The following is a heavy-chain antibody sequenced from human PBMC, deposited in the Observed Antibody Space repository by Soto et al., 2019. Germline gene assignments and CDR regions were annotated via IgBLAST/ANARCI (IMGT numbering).Heavy chain of an antibody. J-gene: IGHJ3*01. Sequence: ASVKVSCKASGYTFTSYYMHWVRQAPGQGLEWMGIINPSGGSTSYAQKFQGRVTMTRDTSTSTVYMELSSLRSEDTAVYYCTRSIITTAGTDAFDLWGQGTLVTVSS. CDR1: GYTFTSYY. V-gene: IGHV1-46*03. CDR2: INPSGGST. CDR3: TRSIITTAGTDAFDL. D-gene: IGHD6-13*01.